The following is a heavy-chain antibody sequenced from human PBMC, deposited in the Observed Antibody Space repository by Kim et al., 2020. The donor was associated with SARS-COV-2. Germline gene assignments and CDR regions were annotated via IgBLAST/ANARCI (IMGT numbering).Heavy chain of an antibody. CDR2: ISYDGSNK. V-gene: IGHV3-30*18. CDR3: AKDSYVSGTYYIHSYCYSMDV. D-gene: IGHD3-10*01. Sequence: GGSLRLSCAASGFTFTNYGIHWVRQAPGKGLEWVAVISYDGSNKYYADSVKGRFTISRDNSKNTLFLQMNSLRAEDTALYYCAKDSYVSGTYYIHSYCYSMDVWGQGTTVTVSS. J-gene: IGHJ6*02. CDR1: GFTFTNYG.